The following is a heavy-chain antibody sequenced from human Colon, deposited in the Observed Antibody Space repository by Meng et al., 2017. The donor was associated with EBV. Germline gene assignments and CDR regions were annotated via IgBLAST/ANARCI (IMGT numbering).Heavy chain of an antibody. J-gene: IGHJ1*01. V-gene: IGHV4-4*02. CDR2: IPHRGSS. CDR1: GASITNHNW. D-gene: IGHD3-10*01. CDR3: LRGSGGSV. Sequence: QEPLRGPDPARVNPSETLSLTYAVSGASITNHNWWAWVRQPPGKGLEWIGEIPHRGSSAYNPSLKSRVSMSIDKSKNQFSLKLTSVTAADTAVYHCLRGSGGSVWGQGTLVTVSS.